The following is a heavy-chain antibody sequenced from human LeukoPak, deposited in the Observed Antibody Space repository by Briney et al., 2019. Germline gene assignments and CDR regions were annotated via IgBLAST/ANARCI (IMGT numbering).Heavy chain of an antibody. CDR3: AIGTWYNYFDY. V-gene: IGHV4-59*01. CDR2: IYYTGST. J-gene: IGHJ4*02. D-gene: IGHD1-1*01. CDR1: GGSISSYY. Sequence: PSETLSLTCNVSGGSISSYYWTRIRQPPGKGLEWIGYIYYTGSTNYNPSLKSRVTISVDTSKNQFSLKLSSVTAADTAVYYCAIGTWYNYFDYWGQGTLVTVSS.